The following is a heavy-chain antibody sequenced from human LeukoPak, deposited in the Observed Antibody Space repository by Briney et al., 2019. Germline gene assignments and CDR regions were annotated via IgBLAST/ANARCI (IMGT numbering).Heavy chain of an antibody. CDR2: ISSSGTTI. D-gene: IGHD3-9*01. V-gene: IGHV3-48*04. Sequence: GGSLRLSCAASGFTFSSYSMNWVRQAPEKGLEWVSYISSSGTTIYYADSVKGRFTISRDNAKNSLYLQMNSLRAEDTAVYYCAGNRILTGYYLFDYWGQGTLVTVSS. CDR1: GFTFSSYS. J-gene: IGHJ4*02. CDR3: AGNRILTGYYLFDY.